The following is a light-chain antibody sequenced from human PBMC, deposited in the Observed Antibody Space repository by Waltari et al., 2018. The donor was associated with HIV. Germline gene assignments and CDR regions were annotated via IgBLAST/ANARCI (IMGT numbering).Light chain of an antibody. CDR1: TLGDKY. V-gene: IGLV3-1*01. CDR3: QAWDSSTPKV. J-gene: IGLJ2*01. Sequence: SYALTQPPSVSVSPGQTASITCSGDTLGDKYTCWYQQKPGQSPVLVIYKDSKRPSGIPERFSGSNSGNTATLTISGTQAMDEADYYCQAWDSSTPKVFGGGTKLTVL. CDR2: KDS.